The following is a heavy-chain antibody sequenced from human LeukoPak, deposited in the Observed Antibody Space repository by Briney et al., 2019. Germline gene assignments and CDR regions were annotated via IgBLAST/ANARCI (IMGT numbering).Heavy chain of an antibody. V-gene: IGHV3-74*01. Sequence: GGSLRLSCAASGNYWMHWVRQAPGKGLVWVSHINSDGSWTSCADSVKGRFTISKDNAKNTVYLQMNNLRAEDTAVYYCVSFYETYWGRGTLVTVSS. CDR3: VSFYETY. CDR1: GNYW. J-gene: IGHJ4*02. D-gene: IGHD2-2*01. CDR2: INSDGSWT.